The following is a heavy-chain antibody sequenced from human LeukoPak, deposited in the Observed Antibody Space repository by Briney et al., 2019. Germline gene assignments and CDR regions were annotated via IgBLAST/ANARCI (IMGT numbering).Heavy chain of an antibody. CDR3: ARDSRPYSNEY. Sequence: SETLSLTCTVSGASISSGAYYCTCIRQPPGKGLEWIGYIYHSGTTYYNPSLKRRVTISVDKSKSQFSLKLTSVTAADTAVYYCARDSRPYSNEYWGQGTLVTVSS. D-gene: IGHD6-13*01. V-gene: IGHV4-30-2*01. J-gene: IGHJ4*02. CDR2: IYHSGTT. CDR1: GASISSGAYY.